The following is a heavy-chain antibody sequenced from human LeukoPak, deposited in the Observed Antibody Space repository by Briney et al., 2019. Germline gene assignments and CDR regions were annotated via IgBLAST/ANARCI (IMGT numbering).Heavy chain of an antibody. CDR1: GYTFTGYY. Sequence: ASVKVSCKASGYTFTGYYMHWVRQARGQGLECMGWINPNSRGTNYAQKFQGRVTMTRDTSIRTAYMELSRLRSDDTAVYSCARGARDIVVVVGARVWFDPWGQGTLVTVSS. CDR3: ARGARDIVVVVGARVWFDP. V-gene: IGHV1-2*02. CDR2: INPNSRGT. D-gene: IGHD2-15*01. J-gene: IGHJ5*02.